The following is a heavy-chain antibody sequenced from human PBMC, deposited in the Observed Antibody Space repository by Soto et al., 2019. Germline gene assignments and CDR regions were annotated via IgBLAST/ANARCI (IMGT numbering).Heavy chain of an antibody. CDR3: ARSPPIVGATSDFDY. V-gene: IGHV1-69*13. CDR1: GGTFSSYA. D-gene: IGHD1-26*01. CDR2: IIPIFGTA. J-gene: IGHJ4*02. Sequence: ASVKVSCKASGGTFSSYAISWVRQAPGQGLEWMGGIIPIFGTANYAQKFQGRVTITADESTSTAYMELSSLRSEDTAVYYCARSPPIVGATSDFDYWGQGTLVTVSS.